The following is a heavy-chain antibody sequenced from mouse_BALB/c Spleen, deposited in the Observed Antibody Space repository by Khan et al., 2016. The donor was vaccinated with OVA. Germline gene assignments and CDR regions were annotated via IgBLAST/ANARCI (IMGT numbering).Heavy chain of an antibody. CDR1: GYTFINYW. CDR2: INPSTGYT. J-gene: IGHJ2*01. CDR3: ARRGLRWDFDY. V-gene: IGHV1-7*01. D-gene: IGHD1-1*01. Sequence: QVRLQQSGAELAKPGASVKMSCKASGYTFINYWILWVKQRPGQGLEWIGYINPSTGYTEYNQNFKDKATSTADKSSSTAYMQLSNLTSEDSAVYYCARRGLRWDFDYWGQGTTLTVSS.